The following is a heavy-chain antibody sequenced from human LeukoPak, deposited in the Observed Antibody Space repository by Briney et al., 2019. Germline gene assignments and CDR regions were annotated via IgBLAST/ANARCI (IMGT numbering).Heavy chain of an antibody. CDR2: IYTSGST. Sequence: SETLSLTCTVSGGSISSYYWSWIRQRAGTGLERIGRIYTSGSTNYNPSLKSRVAMSVDTSKNQFSLKLSSVTAADTAVYYCARFMVRGDVFDPWGQGTLVTVSS. CDR3: ARFMVRGDVFDP. D-gene: IGHD3-10*01. J-gene: IGHJ5*02. V-gene: IGHV4-4*07. CDR1: GGSISSYY.